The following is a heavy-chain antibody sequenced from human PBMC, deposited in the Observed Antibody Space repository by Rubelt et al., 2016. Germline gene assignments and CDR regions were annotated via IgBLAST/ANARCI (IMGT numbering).Heavy chain of an antibody. J-gene: IGHJ4*02. Sequence: QLQLQESGPGLMKPSETLSLTCTVSGGSISSYSWSWIRQPPGKGLEWIGYISNSGSTSYNPSLKSRVTISLDTSKNQFSLKLISVTAADTAVYYCARHASGANSYYDYWGQGTLVTVSS. CDR1: GGSISSYS. CDR3: ARHASGANSYYDY. D-gene: IGHD4-11*01. CDR2: ISNSGST. V-gene: IGHV4-59*08.